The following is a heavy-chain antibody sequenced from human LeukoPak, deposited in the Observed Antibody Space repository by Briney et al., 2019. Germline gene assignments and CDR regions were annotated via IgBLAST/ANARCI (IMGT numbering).Heavy chain of an antibody. CDR3: ARQRSYLWDAFDI. V-gene: IGHV4-59*08. CDR2: ISYSGST. CDR1: GGSISTSY. J-gene: IGHJ3*02. D-gene: IGHD2-21*01. Sequence: PSETLSLTCTVSGGSISTSYWSWIRQPPGKGLEWIAYISYSGSTDYNPSLKSRVTISLDTSKNQFSLRLSSVTAADTAVYYCARQRSYLWDAFDIWGQGTLVTVSS.